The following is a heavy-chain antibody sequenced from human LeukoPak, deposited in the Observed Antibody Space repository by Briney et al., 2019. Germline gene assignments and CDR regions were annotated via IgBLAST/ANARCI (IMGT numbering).Heavy chain of an antibody. Sequence: SETLSLTCTVSGGSFSGYYWSWLRQPAGKGLEWIGRIFTGGSTHYNPSLRSRVTISLDKSKNQFSLKLTSVTAADTAVYFCAREEYNDSSGRILWGQGTLVTVSS. CDR3: AREEYNDSSGRIL. V-gene: IGHV4-4*07. CDR2: IFTGGST. J-gene: IGHJ4*02. CDR1: GGSFSGYY. D-gene: IGHD3-22*01.